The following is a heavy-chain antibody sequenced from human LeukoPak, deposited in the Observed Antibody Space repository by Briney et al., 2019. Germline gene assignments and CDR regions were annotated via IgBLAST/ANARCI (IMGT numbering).Heavy chain of an antibody. CDR1: GFTFSSYS. D-gene: IGHD7-27*01. V-gene: IGHV3-7*01. Sequence: PGGSLRLSCAASGFTFSSYSMNWVRQAPGKGLEWVANIKQDGSEKYYVDSVKGRFTISRDNAKNSLYLQMNSLRAEDTAVYYCARDTWGYFDYWGQGTLVTVSS. CDR3: ARDTWGYFDY. CDR2: IKQDGSEK. J-gene: IGHJ4*02.